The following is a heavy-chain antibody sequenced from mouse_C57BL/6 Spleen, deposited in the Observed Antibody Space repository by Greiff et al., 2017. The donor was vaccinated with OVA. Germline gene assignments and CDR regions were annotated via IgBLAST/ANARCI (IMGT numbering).Heavy chain of an antibody. Sequence: VQLQQPGAELVMPGASVKLSCKASGYTFTSYWMHWVKQRPGQGLEWIGEIDPSDSYTNYNQKFKGKSTLTVDKSSSTAYMQLSSLTSEDSAVYYCARHDYDGYWGQGTLVTVSA. D-gene: IGHD2-4*01. CDR3: ARHDYDGY. CDR1: GYTFTSYW. V-gene: IGHV1-69*01. J-gene: IGHJ3*01. CDR2: IDPSDSYT.